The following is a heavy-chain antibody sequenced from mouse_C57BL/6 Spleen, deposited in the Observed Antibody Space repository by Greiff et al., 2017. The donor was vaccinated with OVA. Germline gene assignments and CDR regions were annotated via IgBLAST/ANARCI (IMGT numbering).Heavy chain of an antibody. CDR1: GYTFTDYY. V-gene: IGHV1-26*01. Sequence: VQLKESGPELVKPGASVKISCKASGYTFTDYYMNWVKQSHGKSLEWIGDINPNNGGTSYNQKFKGKATLTVDKSSSTAYMELRSLTSEDSAVYYCARYYSNFYYFDYWGQGTTLTVSS. CDR2: INPNNGGT. D-gene: IGHD2-5*01. J-gene: IGHJ2*01. CDR3: ARYYSNFYYFDY.